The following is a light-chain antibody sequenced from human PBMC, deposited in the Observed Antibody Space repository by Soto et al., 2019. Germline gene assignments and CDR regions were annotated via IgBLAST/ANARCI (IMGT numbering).Light chain of an antibody. CDR3: QSYDGAKLLWV. V-gene: IGLV6-57*01. J-gene: IGLJ3*02. CDR1: SGSISSNY. CDR2: EDS. Sequence: NFMLTQPHSVSESPGRTVTISCTRSSGSISSNYVQWYQQRPGSSPTTVIYEDSQRPSGVPDRFSGSIDSSSNSASLTISGLKTEDEADYYCQSYDGAKLLWVFGGGTKLTVL.